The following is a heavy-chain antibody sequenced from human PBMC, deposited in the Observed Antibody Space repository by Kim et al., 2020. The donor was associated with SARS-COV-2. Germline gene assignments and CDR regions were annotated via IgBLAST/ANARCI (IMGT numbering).Heavy chain of an antibody. CDR3: ARSLNWAFDY. D-gene: IGHD7-27*01. CDR1: GGSFSGYY. V-gene: IGHV4-34*01. CDR2: INISGST. Sequence: SETLSLTCAVYGGSFSGYYWSWIRQPPGKGLGYVGEINISGSTNYNPSPKSRVTMSADGSKNQFPLKLSSVTAADTAVYYCARSLNWAFDYWGQGTLVTVSS. J-gene: IGHJ4*02.